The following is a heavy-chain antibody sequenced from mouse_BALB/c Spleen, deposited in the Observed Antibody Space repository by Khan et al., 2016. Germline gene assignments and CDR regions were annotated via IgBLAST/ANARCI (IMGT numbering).Heavy chain of an antibody. V-gene: IGHV1-7*01. Sequence: QVQLQQSGAELAKPGASVKMSCKASGYTFTSYWMHWVKLRPGQGLEWIGYINPSTGYTEYNQKFKDKATLTADKSSSTAYMQLSSLTSEDSAVYYCARCAYYGNYLFAYWGQGTLVTVSA. CDR1: GYTFTSYW. CDR3: ARCAYYGNYLFAY. CDR2: INPSTGYT. J-gene: IGHJ3*01. D-gene: IGHD2-10*01.